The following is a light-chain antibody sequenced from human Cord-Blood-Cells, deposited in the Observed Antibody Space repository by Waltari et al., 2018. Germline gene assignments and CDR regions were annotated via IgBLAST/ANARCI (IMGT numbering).Light chain of an antibody. CDR1: QGICID. V-gene: IGKV1-27*01. CDR2: AAS. Sequence: DIQMTQSPSSLSASVGDRVTITCRASQGICIDLAWSQQKPGKVPQLLIYAASTLQFGVPSRFSGSGSGTDFTLTISSLQPEDVATYYCQKYNSAPLTFGGWTKVEIK. CDR3: QKYNSAPLT. J-gene: IGKJ4*01.